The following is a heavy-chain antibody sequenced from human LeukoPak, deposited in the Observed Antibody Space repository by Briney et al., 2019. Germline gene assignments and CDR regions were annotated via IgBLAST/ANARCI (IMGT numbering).Heavy chain of an antibody. V-gene: IGHV3-9*01. Sequence: GRSLRLSCAASGFSFPDHAMHWVRQIPGKGLEWVAGISWNGGAIGYADSVKGRFTISRDNGKNTLYLQMDSLRGEDTAFYYCAKDSGLRLYYYYYHMDVWAKGTTVTVSS. CDR1: GFSFPDHA. D-gene: IGHD3/OR15-3a*01. CDR2: ISWNGGAI. J-gene: IGHJ6*03. CDR3: AKDSGLRLYYYYYHMDV.